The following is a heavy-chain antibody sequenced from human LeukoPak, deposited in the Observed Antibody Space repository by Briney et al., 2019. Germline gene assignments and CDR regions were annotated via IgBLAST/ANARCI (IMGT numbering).Heavy chain of an antibody. CDR2: NIPIFGTA. Sequence: ASVNVSCKASGDTFSSYAISWVRQAPGQGREWMVGNIPIFGTANYAQKFQGRVTITANESTSTAYSQLSSLTSEDTAVYYCARFGGDIPPRYWGQGTLVTVSS. J-gene: IGHJ4*02. V-gene: IGHV1-69*13. CDR1: GDTFSSYA. CDR3: ARFGGDIPPRY. D-gene: IGHD3-10*01.